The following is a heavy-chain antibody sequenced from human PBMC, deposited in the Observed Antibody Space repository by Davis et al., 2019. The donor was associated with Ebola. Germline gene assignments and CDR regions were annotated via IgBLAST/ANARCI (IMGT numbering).Heavy chain of an antibody. V-gene: IGHV1-18*04. Sequence: AASVKVSCKVFGYTLSEFSMHWVRQAPGQGLEWMGWISPYNGKTNFAQKFQATVTMTTDTSTSTAYMELRSLRSDDTAVYYCARSITMVRGVSWFDPWGQGTLVTVSS. CDR2: ISPYNGKT. J-gene: IGHJ5*02. CDR1: GYTLSEFS. D-gene: IGHD3-10*01. CDR3: ARSITMVRGVSWFDP.